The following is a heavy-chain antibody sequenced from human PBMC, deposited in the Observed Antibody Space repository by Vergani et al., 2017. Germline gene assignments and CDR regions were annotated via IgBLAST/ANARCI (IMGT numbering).Heavy chain of an antibody. V-gene: IGHV1-69*18. Sequence: QVQLVQSGAEVKKPGSSVKVSCKASGGTFSSYAISWVRQAPGQGLEWMGRIIPIFGTANYAQKFQGRVTITADESTSTAYMELSSLRSEDTAVYYCASDGARSGYYDSSGYSFDYWGQGTLVTVSS. CDR3: ASDGARSGYYDSSGYSFDY. D-gene: IGHD3-22*01. CDR1: GGTFSSYA. CDR2: IIPIFGTA. J-gene: IGHJ4*02.